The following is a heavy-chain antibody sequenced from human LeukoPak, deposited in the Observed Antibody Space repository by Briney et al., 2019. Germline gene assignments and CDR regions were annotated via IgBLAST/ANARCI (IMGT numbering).Heavy chain of an antibody. J-gene: IGHJ1*01. Sequence: PGGSLRLSCAASGFTFSSYGMHWVRQAPGKGLEWVAVISYDGSNKYYADSVKGRFTISRDNSKNTLYLQMNSLRAEDTAVYYCAKSIAAARFEYFQHWGQGTLVTVSS. D-gene: IGHD6-13*01. CDR3: AKSIAAARFEYFQH. CDR2: ISYDGSNK. CDR1: GFTFSSYG. V-gene: IGHV3-30*18.